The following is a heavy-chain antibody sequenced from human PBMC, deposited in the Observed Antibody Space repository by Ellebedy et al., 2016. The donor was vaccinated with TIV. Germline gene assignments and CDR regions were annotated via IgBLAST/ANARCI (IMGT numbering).Heavy chain of an antibody. CDR1: GGTFSSYG. CDR2: IIPIFGTA. D-gene: IGHD4-17*01. J-gene: IGHJ4*02. Sequence: ASVKVSCKASGGTFSSYGISWVRQAPGQGLEWMGGIIPIFGTANYAQKFQGRVTITADESTSTAYMELSSLRSEDTAVYYCARGTTVTSDEFDYWGQGTLVTVSS. V-gene: IGHV1-69*13. CDR3: ARGTTVTSDEFDY.